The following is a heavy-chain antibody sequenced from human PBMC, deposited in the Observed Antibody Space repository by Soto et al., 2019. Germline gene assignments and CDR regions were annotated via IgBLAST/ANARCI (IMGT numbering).Heavy chain of an antibody. Sequence: GESLKISCNGSGYNFDTYWIGWVRQMPGKGLEWIGIIYGGDSDTRYNPSFQGQVTMSADKSLSTAYLQWSSLKASDTAIYFCARWAYVYAKFDPWGQGTLVTVSS. D-gene: IGHD3-16*01. J-gene: IGHJ5*02. CDR1: GYNFDTYW. CDR2: IYGGDSDT. CDR3: ARWAYVYAKFDP. V-gene: IGHV5-51*01.